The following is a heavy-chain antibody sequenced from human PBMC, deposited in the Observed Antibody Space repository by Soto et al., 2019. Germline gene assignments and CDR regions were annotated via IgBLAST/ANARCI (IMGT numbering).Heavy chain of an antibody. CDR1: GFTFSSYA. Sequence: QVQLVESGGGVVQPGRSLRLSCAASGFTFSSYAMHWVRQAPGKGLEWVAVISYDGSNKYYADSVKGRFTISRDNSKNTLYLQMNSLRAEGTAVYYCARETYSDVWSGPYYGVDVWGQGTTVTVSS. D-gene: IGHD3-3*01. J-gene: IGHJ6*02. CDR3: ARETYSDVWSGPYYGVDV. CDR2: ISYDGSNK. V-gene: IGHV3-30-3*01.